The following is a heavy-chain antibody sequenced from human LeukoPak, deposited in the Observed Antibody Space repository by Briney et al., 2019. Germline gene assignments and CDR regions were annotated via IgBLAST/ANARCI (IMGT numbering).Heavy chain of an antibody. CDR2: ISGSGGST. Sequence: GGSLRLSCAASGFTFSSYAMSWVRQAPGKGLEWVSAISGSGGSTYSADSVKGRFTISRDNSKNTLYLQMNSLRAEDTAVYYCARSGVHYYYYYMDVWGKGTTVTISS. V-gene: IGHV3-23*01. J-gene: IGHJ6*03. CDR1: GFTFSSYA. CDR3: ARSGVHYYYYYMDV. D-gene: IGHD1-14*01.